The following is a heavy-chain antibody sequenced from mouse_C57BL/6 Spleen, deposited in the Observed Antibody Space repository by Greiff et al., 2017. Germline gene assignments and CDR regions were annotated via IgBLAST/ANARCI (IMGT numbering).Heavy chain of an antibody. Sequence: EVQLVESGGDLVKPGGSLKLSCAASGFTFSSYGMSWVRQTPDKRLEWVATISSGGSYTYYPDSVKGRFTISRDNAKNTLYLQMSSLKSEDTAMYYCARGGAYYSNYDAMDYWGQGTSVTVSS. CDR3: ARGGAYYSNYDAMDY. V-gene: IGHV5-6*01. CDR1: GFTFSSYG. J-gene: IGHJ4*01. CDR2: ISSGGSYT. D-gene: IGHD2-5*01.